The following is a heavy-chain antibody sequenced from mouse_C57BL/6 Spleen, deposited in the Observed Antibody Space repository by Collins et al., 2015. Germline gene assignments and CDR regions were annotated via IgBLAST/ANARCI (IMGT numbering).Heavy chain of an antibody. J-gene: IGHJ4*01. CDR2: IWRSGST. CDR3: AKNWNWDYYAMDY. V-gene: IGHV2-5*01. Sequence: QVQLKQSGPGLVQPSQSLSITCTVSGFSLTSYGVHWVRQSPGKGLEWLGVIWRSGSTDYNAAFMSRLSITKDNSKSQVFFKMNSLQADDTAIYYCAKNWNWDYYAMDYWGQGTSVTVSS. CDR1: GFSLTSYG. D-gene: IGHD4-1*01.